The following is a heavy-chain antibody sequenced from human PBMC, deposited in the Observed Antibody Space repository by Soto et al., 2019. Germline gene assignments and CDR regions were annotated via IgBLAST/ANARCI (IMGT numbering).Heavy chain of an antibody. J-gene: IGHJ5*01. CDR2: IYHIGSP. CDR3: VRDRALDRTGHWFDF. D-gene: IGHD1-1*01. CDR1: GRPVTSGGYY. Sequence: QVQLQESGPGLVKPSQTLSLTCTVSGRPVTSGGYYWTWIRQPPGKGLGWIGYIYHIGSPSYNPSLKSRLTMSLDTSKNQFSLNLTSVTAADPAIYSCVRDRALDRTGHWFDFWGQGTLVTVSS. V-gene: IGHV4-31*03.